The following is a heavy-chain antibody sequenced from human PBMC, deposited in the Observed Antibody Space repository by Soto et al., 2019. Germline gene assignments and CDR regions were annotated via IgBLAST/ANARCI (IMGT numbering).Heavy chain of an antibody. CDR1: GFTFTRYS. J-gene: IGHJ4*02. V-gene: IGHV3-21*01. CDR2: ISCTTNYI. CDR3: ARESEDLTSNFDY. Sequence: EVQLVESGGGLVKPGGSLRLSCAASGFTFTRYSMNWVRQAPGKGLEWVSSISCTTNYIYYADSMKDRFTVSRDNAKNSVYLEMYSLSAEDTAVYYCARESEDLTSNFDYWGQGALVTVSS.